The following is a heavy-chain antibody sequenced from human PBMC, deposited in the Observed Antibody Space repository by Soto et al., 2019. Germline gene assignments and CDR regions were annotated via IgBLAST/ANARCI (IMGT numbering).Heavy chain of an antibody. V-gene: IGHV1-69*06. J-gene: IGHJ5*02. CDR2: IIPIYGTA. D-gene: IGHD3-9*01. CDR1: GGTFSTYA. CDR3: ALSADYDILTGYYLPFDP. Sequence: SVKVSCKASGGTFSTYAISWVRQAPGQGLEWMGGIIPIYGTANYAQKFQGRVTITADKSTSTAYMELSSLRSEDTAVYYCALSADYDILTGYYLPFDPWGQGTLVTVSS.